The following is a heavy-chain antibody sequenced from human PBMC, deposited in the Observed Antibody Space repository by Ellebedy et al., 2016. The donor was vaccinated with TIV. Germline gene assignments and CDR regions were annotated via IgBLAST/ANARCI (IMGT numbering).Heavy chain of an antibody. V-gene: IGHV1-69*06. D-gene: IGHD2-15*01. CDR1: RDTFNTYG. CDR2: IIPIFGTA. CDR3: ARGGSIVVAGPGPFDY. Sequence: ASVKVSCKASRDTFNTYGISWVRQAPGQGLEWMGGIIPIFGTANYAQKFQGRVTITADKSTSTAYMELSSLRSEDTAVYYCARGGSIVVAGPGPFDYWGQGTLVTVSS. J-gene: IGHJ4*02.